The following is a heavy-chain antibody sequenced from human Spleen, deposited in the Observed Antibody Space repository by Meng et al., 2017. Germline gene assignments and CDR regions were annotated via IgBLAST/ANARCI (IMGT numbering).Heavy chain of an antibody. J-gene: IGHJ4*02. CDR3: ARKAGNCITNTCYSLDY. Sequence: SVKVSCKALGGIFSNYVIGWVRQAPGQGLEWMGGINGVFGTTNYAQKFQGRVTITTDESTSTVYMELARLTSEDTAVYFCARKAGNCITNTCYSLDYWGQGTLVTVSS. D-gene: IGHD2-15*01. V-gene: IGHV1-69*05. CDR2: INGVFGTT. CDR1: GGIFSNYV.